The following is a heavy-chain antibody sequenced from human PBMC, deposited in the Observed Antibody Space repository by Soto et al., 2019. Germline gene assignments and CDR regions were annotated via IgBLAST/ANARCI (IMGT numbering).Heavy chain of an antibody. CDR1: GYTFTNYP. J-gene: IGHJ4*02. D-gene: IGHD1-26*01. CDR2: INAGNGNT. Sequence: XSVKVSCKASGYTFTNYPMHLFRQAPGQRLEWMGWINAGNGNTKYSQKFQGRVTITRDTSASTAYMELSSLRSEDTAVYYCARGASPLIDYWGQGALVTVSS. V-gene: IGHV1-3*01. CDR3: ARGASPLIDY.